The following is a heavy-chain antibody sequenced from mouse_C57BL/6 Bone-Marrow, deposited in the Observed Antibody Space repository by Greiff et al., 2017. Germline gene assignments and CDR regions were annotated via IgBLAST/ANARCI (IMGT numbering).Heavy chain of an antibody. CDR2: IDPSDSYT. Sequence: QVQLQQPGAELVRPGTSVKLSCKASGYTFTSYWMHWVKQRPGQGLEWIGVIDPSDSYTNYNQKFKGKATLTVDTSSSTAYMQLSSLTSEDSAVYYWAYDFLVDYWGQGTTLTVSS. CDR1: GYTFTSYW. J-gene: IGHJ2*01. V-gene: IGHV1-59*01. CDR3: AYDFLVDY. D-gene: IGHD2-12*01.